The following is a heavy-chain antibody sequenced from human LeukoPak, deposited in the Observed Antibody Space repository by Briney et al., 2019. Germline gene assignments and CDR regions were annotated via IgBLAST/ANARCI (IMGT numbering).Heavy chain of an antibody. J-gene: IGHJ4*02. Sequence: GGSLRLSCAASGFTFSSYWMHWVGQAPGKGLVWVSRINSDGSSISYADSVKGRFTISRDNAKNTLYLQMNSLRAEDTAVYYCATTYDILTGYPYWGQRALVTVSS. CDR1: GFTFSSYW. V-gene: IGHV3-74*01. CDR3: ATTYDILTGYPY. D-gene: IGHD3-9*01. CDR2: INSDGSSI.